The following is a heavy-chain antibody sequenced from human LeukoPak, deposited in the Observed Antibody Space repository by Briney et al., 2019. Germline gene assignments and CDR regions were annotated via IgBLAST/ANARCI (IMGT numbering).Heavy chain of an antibody. Sequence: GSLRLSCAASGFTFSSYAMPWVRQAPGKGLEWIGEINHSGSTNYNPSLKSRVTISVDTPKNQFSLKLSSVTAADTAVYYCARRTGYSSGWIPIWGQGTLVTVSS. J-gene: IGHJ4*02. CDR3: ARRTGYSSGWIPI. D-gene: IGHD6-19*01. V-gene: IGHV4-34*01. CDR2: INHSGST. CDR1: GFTFSSYA.